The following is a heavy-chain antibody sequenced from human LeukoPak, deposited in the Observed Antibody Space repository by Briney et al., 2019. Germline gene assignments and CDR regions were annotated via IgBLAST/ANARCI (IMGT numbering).Heavy chain of an antibody. J-gene: IGHJ4*02. CDR3: AKDGQALFTTNWAAFDY. Sequence: GGTLRLSCAASGFTFSSYGMSWVRQAPGKGLEWVSAISGSGGSTYYADSVKGRFSISRDNSKNTLYLQMNSLRGDDAAVYYCAKDGQALFTTNWAAFDYWGQGTLVTVSS. V-gene: IGHV3-23*01. CDR1: GFTFSSYG. CDR2: ISGSGGST. D-gene: IGHD1-1*01.